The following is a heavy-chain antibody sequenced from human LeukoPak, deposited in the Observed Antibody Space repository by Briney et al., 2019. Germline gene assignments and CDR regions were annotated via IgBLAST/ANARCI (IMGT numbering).Heavy chain of an antibody. CDR2: IYSGGST. CDR3: ARANNWNSFDY. CDR1: GFTVSSNY. D-gene: IGHD1-7*01. V-gene: IGHV3-66*01. Sequence: GGSLRLSCAASGFTVSSNYMSWVRQVPGKGLEWVSIIYSGGSTYYADSVKGRFTISRDDSRNTLYLQMNSLRAEDTAVYFCARANNWNSFDYRGQGTLVTVSS. J-gene: IGHJ4*02.